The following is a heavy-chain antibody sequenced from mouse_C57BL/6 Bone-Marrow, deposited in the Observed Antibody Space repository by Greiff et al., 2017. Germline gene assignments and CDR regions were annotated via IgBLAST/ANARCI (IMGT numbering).Heavy chain of an antibody. Sequence: EVKLQESGGGLVKPGGSLKLSCAASGFTFSSYAMSWVRQTPEKRLEWVATISDGGSYTYYPDNVKGRFTISRDNAKNNLYLQMSHLKSEDTAMYYCARVLYYDLDYWGQGTTLTVSS. CDR3: ARVLYYDLDY. CDR1: GFTFSSYA. D-gene: IGHD1-1*01. CDR2: ISDGGSYT. J-gene: IGHJ2*01. V-gene: IGHV5-4*03.